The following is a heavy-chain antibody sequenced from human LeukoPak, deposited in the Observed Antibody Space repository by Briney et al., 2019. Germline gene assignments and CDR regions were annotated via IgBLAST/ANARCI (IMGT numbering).Heavy chain of an antibody. Sequence: PGGPLRLPCAASGFAFSSLGMSWVRQAPGKGLEGFSAISNSGGSLYHADSVKGRFTISRDNFKNTLYLQMNSLRAEDTALYYCAKARGSSWYEFDCWGQGTLVTVSP. V-gene: IGHV3-23*01. D-gene: IGHD6-13*01. CDR3: AKARGSSWYEFDC. J-gene: IGHJ4*02. CDR2: ISNSGGSL. CDR1: GFAFSSLG.